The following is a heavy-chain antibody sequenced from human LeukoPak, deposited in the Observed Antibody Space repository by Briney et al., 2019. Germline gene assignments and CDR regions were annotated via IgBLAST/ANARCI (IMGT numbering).Heavy chain of an antibody. CDR3: ARENIAAAGYFDY. CDR2: INHSGST. V-gene: IGHV4-34*01. Sequence: SETLSLTCAVYGGSFSGYYWSWIRQPPGKGLEWIGEINHSGSTNYNPSLKSRVTISVDRSMNQFSLKLSSVTAADTAVYYCARENIAAAGYFDYWGQGTLVTVSS. D-gene: IGHD6-13*01. CDR1: GGSFSGYY. J-gene: IGHJ4*02.